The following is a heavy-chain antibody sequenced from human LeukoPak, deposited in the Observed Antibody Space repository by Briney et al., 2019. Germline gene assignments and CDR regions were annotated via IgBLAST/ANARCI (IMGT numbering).Heavy chain of an antibody. V-gene: IGHV4-34*01. CDR1: GGSFSGYY. Sequence: SETLSLTCAVYGGSFSGYYWSWIRQPPGKGLEWIGEINHSGSTNYNPSLKSRVAISVDTSKNQFSLKLSSVTAADTAVYYCARGSARYCSSTSCSLGYYYMDVWGKGTTVTVSS. CDR2: INHSGST. D-gene: IGHD2-2*01. J-gene: IGHJ6*03. CDR3: ARGSARYCSSTSCSLGYYYMDV.